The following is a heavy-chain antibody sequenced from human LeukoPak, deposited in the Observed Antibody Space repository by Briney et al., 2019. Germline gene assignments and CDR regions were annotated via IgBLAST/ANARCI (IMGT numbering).Heavy chain of an antibody. J-gene: IGHJ4*02. V-gene: IGHV4-59*08. CDR2: IYYSGST. D-gene: IGHD2-21*01. CDR3: ARHPRVFPFDY. Sequence: SETLSLTCTVSGGSISSYYWSWIWQPPGKGLEWIGYIYYSGSTNYNPSLKSRVTISVDTSKNQFCLKLSSVTAADTAVYYCARHPRVFPFDYWGQGTLVTVSS. CDR1: GGSISSYY.